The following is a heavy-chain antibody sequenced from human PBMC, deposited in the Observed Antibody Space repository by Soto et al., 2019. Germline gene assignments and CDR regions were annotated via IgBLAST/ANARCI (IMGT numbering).Heavy chain of an antibody. Sequence: GGSLRLSCAASGFTFNTYGMHWVRQAPGKGLEWVAVISYDGSEKYYVDSVKGRFTISKDNSKNTLYLQMNSLRPEDTAVYYCAKSPNFYCSSPNCYKYFFDHWGQGTRVTVSS. CDR3: AKSPNFYCSSPNCYKYFFDH. CDR1: GFTFNTYG. J-gene: IGHJ4*02. D-gene: IGHD2-2*02. CDR2: ISYDGSEK. V-gene: IGHV3-30*18.